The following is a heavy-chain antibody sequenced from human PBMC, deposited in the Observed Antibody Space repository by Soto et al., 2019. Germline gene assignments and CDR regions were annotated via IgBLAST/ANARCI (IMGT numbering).Heavy chain of an antibody. V-gene: IGHV4-30-4*01. J-gene: IGHJ4*02. CDR1: GGSISSGDYY. CDR2: IYYSGST. D-gene: IGHD3-10*01. CDR3: ARDFGLKWFGELLY. Sequence: SEXLSLTCTVSGGSISSGDYYWSWIRQPPGKGLEWIGYIYYSGSTYYNPSLKSRVTISVDTSKNQFSLKLSSVTAADTAVYYCARDFGLKWFGELLYWGQGTLVTVSS.